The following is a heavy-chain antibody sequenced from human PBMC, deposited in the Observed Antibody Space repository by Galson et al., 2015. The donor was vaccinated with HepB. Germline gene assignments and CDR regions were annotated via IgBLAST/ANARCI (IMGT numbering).Heavy chain of an antibody. CDR1: GLSFSSYA. Sequence: SLRLSCAAPGLSFSSYAMNWVRQAPGSGLEWVSGVSGGGTSTYYADSVKGRFTVSRDTSKNTLYLQVNSLRVEDTAIYYCAKSRAWLPQGAIDYWGQGTLVTVSS. J-gene: IGHJ4*02. V-gene: IGHV3-23*01. CDR2: VSGGGTST. CDR3: AKSRAWLPQGAIDY. D-gene: IGHD5-24*01.